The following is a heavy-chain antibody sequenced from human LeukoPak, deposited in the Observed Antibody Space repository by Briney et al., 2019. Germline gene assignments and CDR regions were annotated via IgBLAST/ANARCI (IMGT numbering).Heavy chain of an antibody. CDR1: GFDFSRYG. J-gene: IGHJ6*03. Sequence: GGSLRLSCAASGFDFSRYGMHWVRQAPGMGLEWVAFVRYDGVNKYYTDSVKGRFTISKDNSKNTLYLQMNSLRVEDTAVYYCAKLKINYYYYMDVWGKGTTVIVSS. D-gene: IGHD3-16*01. CDR3: AKLKINYYYYMDV. CDR2: VRYDGVNK. V-gene: IGHV3-30*02.